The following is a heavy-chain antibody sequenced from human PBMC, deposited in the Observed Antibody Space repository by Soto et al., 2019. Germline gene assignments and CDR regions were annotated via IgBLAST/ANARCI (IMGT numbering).Heavy chain of an antibody. D-gene: IGHD4-17*01. CDR2: NYYGGST. CDR1: GGSITSGDYY. J-gene: IGHJ4*02. Sequence: QVHLQESCPGLVKPSQTRSLTWTVSGGSITSGDYYWSWIRQPPWKGLEWVGYNYYGGSTYYKPSLESRITISLDTAKNQFSLELTSVTAADTAVYYCASGSTVITTLDFWGQGTLVTVSS. V-gene: IGHV4-30-4*01. CDR3: ASGSTVITTLDF.